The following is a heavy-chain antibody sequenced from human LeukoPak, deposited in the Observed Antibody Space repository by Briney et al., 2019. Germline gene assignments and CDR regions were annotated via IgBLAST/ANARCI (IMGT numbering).Heavy chain of an antibody. D-gene: IGHD3-9*01. V-gene: IGHV4-59*11. CDR3: ARGGLLRYFDWSDY. CDR1: GGSISSHY. CDR2: IYYSGST. Sequence: PSETLSLTCTVSGGSISSHYWSWIRQPPGKGLEWIGYIYYSGSTNYNPSLKSRVTISVDTSKNQFSLKLSSVTAADTAVYYCARGGLLRYFDWSDYWGQGTLVTVSS. J-gene: IGHJ4*02.